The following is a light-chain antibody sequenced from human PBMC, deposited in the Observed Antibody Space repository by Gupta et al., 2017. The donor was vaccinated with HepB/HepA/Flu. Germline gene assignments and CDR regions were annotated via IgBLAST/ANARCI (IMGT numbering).Light chain of an antibody. CDR3: QQYNDWPPFT. Sequence: EIVMTQSPATLSVSPGERATLSCRASQSVNSNLAWYQQKPDQAPRLLIYGASTRATGIPARCSGSGSGTEFTLTISSLQSEDFAFYYCQQYNDWPPFTFGPGTKVDI. J-gene: IGKJ3*01. CDR1: QSVNSN. CDR2: GAS. V-gene: IGKV3-15*01.